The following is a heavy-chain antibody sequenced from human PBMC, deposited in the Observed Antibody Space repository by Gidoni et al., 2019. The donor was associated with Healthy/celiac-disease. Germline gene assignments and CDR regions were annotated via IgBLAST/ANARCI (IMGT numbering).Heavy chain of an antibody. Sequence: EVQLVESGGGLVQPGGSLRISCAASGFTFRRDSMNWVRQAPGKGLEWVSYISSSSSTIYYADSVKGRFTISRDNAKNSLYLQMNSLRAEDTAVYYCARDGPEIYTVTTDGSFDYWGQGTLVTVSS. CDR3: ARDGPEIYTVTTDGSFDY. CDR1: GFTFRRDS. V-gene: IGHV3-48*01. D-gene: IGHD4-17*01. J-gene: IGHJ4*02. CDR2: ISSSSSTI.